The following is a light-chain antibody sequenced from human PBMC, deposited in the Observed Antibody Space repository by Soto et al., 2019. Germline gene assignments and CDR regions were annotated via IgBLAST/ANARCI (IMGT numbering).Light chain of an antibody. CDR3: QQSYTTPRT. J-gene: IGKJ1*01. CDR1: QSISTF. V-gene: IGKV1-39*01. CDR2: AAS. Sequence: DIQMTQSPSSLSASVGDRVSVTCRASQSISTFLNWYQQRPGEAPKLLIYAASSLQSGVPSRFSGSGSGADFTLTIGSLQPEDFATYYCQQSYTTPRTFGQGTKVEFK.